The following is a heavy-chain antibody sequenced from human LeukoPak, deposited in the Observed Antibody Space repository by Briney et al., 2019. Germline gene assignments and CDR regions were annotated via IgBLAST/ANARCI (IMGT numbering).Heavy chain of an antibody. Sequence: ASVKVSCKASGYTFTSYHLHWVRQAPGQGLEWMGIINPSGGSPNYAQKSQGRVTMTEDTSTDTAYMELSSLRSEDTAVYYCATHSPEWRYSGYYNYYYIDVWGKGTTVTVSS. J-gene: IGHJ6*03. V-gene: IGHV1-46*01. CDR1: GYTFTSYH. CDR2: INPSGGSP. D-gene: IGHD5-12*01. CDR3: ATHSPEWRYSGYYNYYYIDV.